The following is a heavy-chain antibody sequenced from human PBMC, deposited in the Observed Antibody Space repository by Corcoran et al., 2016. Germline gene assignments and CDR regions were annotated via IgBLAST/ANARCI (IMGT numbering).Heavy chain of an antibody. D-gene: IGHD1-1*01. Sequence: QVQLQQWGAGLLKPSETLSLPCALHGGSLSDYYWTWIRRPPGKGLEWIGEIHPSGSTHYNPSLTNRLPLSIDTSKNQFSLRLTSMTAADTGVYYCARGLDAYKVGDYWGQRTLVTVSS. CDR1: GGSLSDYY. CDR3: ARGLDAYKVGDY. CDR2: IHPSGST. J-gene: IGHJ4*02. V-gene: IGHV4-34*02.